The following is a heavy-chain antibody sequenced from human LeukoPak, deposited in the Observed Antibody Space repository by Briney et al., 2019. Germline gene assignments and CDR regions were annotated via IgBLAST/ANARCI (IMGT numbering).Heavy chain of an antibody. CDR2: ISYDGSNK. V-gene: IGHV3-30*18. CDR3: AKDRYYDSSVED. Sequence: GRSLRLSCAASGFTLSSYGMHWVRQAPGKGLEWVAVISYDGSNKYYADSVKGRFTISRDNSKNTLYLQMNSLRAEDTAVYYCAKDRYYDSSVEDWGQGTLVTVSS. CDR1: GFTLSSYG. D-gene: IGHD3-22*01. J-gene: IGHJ4*02.